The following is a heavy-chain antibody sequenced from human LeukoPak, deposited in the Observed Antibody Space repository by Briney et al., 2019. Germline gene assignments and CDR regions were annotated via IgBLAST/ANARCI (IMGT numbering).Heavy chain of an antibody. CDR1: GYSISSGYY. V-gene: IGHV4-38-2*02. J-gene: IGHJ6*03. Sequence: PSETLSLTCTVPGYSISSGYYWSWIRQPPGKGLEWIGEINHSGNTNSNPSLKSRVTMSVDTSKNQFSLKLSSLTAADTAMYYCARREPHGDYGGKIRYYYYMDVWGKGTTITISS. CDR3: ARREPHGDYGGKIRYYYYMDV. CDR2: INHSGNT. D-gene: IGHD4-23*01.